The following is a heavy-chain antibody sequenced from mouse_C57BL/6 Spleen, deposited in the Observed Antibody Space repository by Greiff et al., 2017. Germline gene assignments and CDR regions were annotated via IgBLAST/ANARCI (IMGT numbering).Heavy chain of an antibody. Sequence: VQLQQPGTDLVKPGASVKLSCKASGYTFTSYWMHWVKQRPGQGLEWIGNINPSNGGTNYNEKFKSKATLTVDKSSSTAYMQLSSLTSEDSAVYYCARGRLTGDAMDYWGQGTSVTVSS. CDR2: INPSNGGT. D-gene: IGHD4-1*01. J-gene: IGHJ4*01. CDR1: GYTFTSYW. CDR3: ARGRLTGDAMDY. V-gene: IGHV1-53*01.